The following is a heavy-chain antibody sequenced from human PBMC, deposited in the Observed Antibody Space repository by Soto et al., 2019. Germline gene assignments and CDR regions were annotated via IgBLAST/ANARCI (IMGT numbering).Heavy chain of an antibody. Sequence: QVQLQESGPGLVEPSQTLSLICTVSGASIISDGYYWTWIRQHPGKGLEWLGYIHYSGGATYSPYYNPSLNSRIAISVDTSKRLFSLRLTSVRAAATAVYYCARSLTYYLDSIVYQPSHPWGEGTLVTVSA. CDR3: ARSLTYYLDSIVYQPSHP. CDR2: IHYSGGATYSP. D-gene: IGHD2-21*01. CDR1: GASIISDGYY. J-gene: IGHJ5*02. V-gene: IGHV4-31*03.